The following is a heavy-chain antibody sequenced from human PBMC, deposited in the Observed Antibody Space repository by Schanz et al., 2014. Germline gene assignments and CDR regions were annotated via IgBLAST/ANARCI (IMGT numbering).Heavy chain of an antibody. CDR1: GITFSGYS. CDR2: ISGSSSTK. Sequence: EVQLVESGGGLAQPGGSLRLSCAASGITFSGYSMNWVRQAPGKGLEWVSYISGSSSTKYYADSVKGRFTISRDKVKTSLFLQLDTVKAGDTAFYFCARDYKSDSSTPRHDAFDVWGQGTVITGSS. V-gene: IGHV3-48*01. D-gene: IGHD2-21*02. J-gene: IGHJ3*01. CDR3: ARDYKSDSSTPRHDAFDV.